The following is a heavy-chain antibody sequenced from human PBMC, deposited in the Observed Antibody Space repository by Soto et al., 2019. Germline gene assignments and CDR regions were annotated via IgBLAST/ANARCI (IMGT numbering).Heavy chain of an antibody. CDR1: GFIFSDYE. CDR2: ISSSGSAI. D-gene: IGHD2-21*01. J-gene: IGHJ6*02. Sequence: EVQLVESGGGLVQPGGSLRLSCAASGFIFSDYEMNWVRQAPGKGLEWISYISSSGSAIYYADSMKGRFTISRDNAESSLYLLMNSLRAEDTAVYYCARDLYSAYGMDVLGQGTTVTVSS. V-gene: IGHV3-48*03. CDR3: ARDLYSAYGMDV.